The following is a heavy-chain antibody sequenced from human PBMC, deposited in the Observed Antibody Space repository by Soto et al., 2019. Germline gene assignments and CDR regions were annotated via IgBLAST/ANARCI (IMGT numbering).Heavy chain of an antibody. D-gene: IGHD6-6*01. Sequence: GSLKISCKGSGYNYTSYWIGWVRQRPGRGLEWMGIINPADSETNHSPSFQGQVTISADRSTSTAFLQWSTLKASDTAMYYCVRRAEGRPGDGYYYVALDVWGQGTTVTVSS. CDR1: GYNYTSYW. V-gene: IGHV5-51*01. CDR3: VRRAEGRPGDGYYYVALDV. J-gene: IGHJ6*02. CDR2: INPADSET.